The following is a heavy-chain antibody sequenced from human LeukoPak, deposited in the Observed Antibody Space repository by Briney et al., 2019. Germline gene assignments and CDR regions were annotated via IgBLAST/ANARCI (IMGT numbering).Heavy chain of an antibody. V-gene: IGHV4-61*02. J-gene: IGHJ5*02. D-gene: IGHD2-8*01. Sequence: PSQTLSLTCTVSGGSISSGSYYWRWLRQPAGKGLEWIGRIYTSGSTNYNPSLKSRVTISVDTSKNQFSLKLSSVTAADTAVYYCARDRYCTNGVCYLFDPWGQGTLVTVSS. CDR1: GGSISSGSYY. CDR2: IYTSGST. CDR3: ARDRYCTNGVCYLFDP.